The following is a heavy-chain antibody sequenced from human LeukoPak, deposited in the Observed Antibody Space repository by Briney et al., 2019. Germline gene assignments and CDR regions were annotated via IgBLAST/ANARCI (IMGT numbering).Heavy chain of an antibody. Sequence: SVKVSCKASGGTFSSYAISWVRQAPGQGLEWMGGIIPIFGTANYAQEFQGRVTITADESTSTAYMELSSLRSEDTAVYYCASTPDYSNYDSSRGAFDIWGQGTMVTVSS. CDR3: ASTPDYSNYDSSRGAFDI. CDR2: IIPIFGTA. CDR1: GGTFSSYA. J-gene: IGHJ3*02. D-gene: IGHD4-11*01. V-gene: IGHV1-69*01.